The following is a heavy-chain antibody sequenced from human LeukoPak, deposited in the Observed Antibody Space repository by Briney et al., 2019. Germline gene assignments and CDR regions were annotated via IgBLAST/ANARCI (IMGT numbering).Heavy chain of an antibody. J-gene: IGHJ6*04. CDR1: GYSSTSYW. Sequence: GESLKISCQGSGYSSTSYWISWVRQMHGKGLEWMGRIDPSDSYTNSSPSFQGHVTISADKSISTAYLQWSSLKASDTAMYYCARRYYGMDVWGKGTTVTVSS. V-gene: IGHV5-10-1*01. CDR2: IDPSDSYT. CDR3: ARRYYGMDV.